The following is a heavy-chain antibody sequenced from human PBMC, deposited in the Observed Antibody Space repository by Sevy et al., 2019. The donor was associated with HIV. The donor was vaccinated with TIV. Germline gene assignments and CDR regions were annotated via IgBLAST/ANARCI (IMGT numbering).Heavy chain of an antibody. CDR2: TRNKADSYTT. CDR1: GFTFSDHY. Sequence: GGSLRLSCAASGFTFSDHYMAWVRQAPGKGLEWVGRTRNKADSYTTAYAASVKGRFTISRDDSKNSLYLQMNSLKTEDTAVYYCATHAGIAAAGRVFDYWGQGSLVTDSS. V-gene: IGHV3-72*01. D-gene: IGHD6-13*01. J-gene: IGHJ4*02. CDR3: ATHAGIAAAGRVFDY.